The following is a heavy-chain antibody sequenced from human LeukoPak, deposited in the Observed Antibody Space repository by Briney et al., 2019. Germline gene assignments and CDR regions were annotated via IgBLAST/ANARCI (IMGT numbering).Heavy chain of an antibody. Sequence: GGPLRLSCAVSGFTFSSYAMHWVRQAPGKGLEWVGLISYDGSNKYYADSVKGRFTISRDNSKTTLYLQMNNLRAEDTAVYYCARGAYYYVSSGEGRAFDIWGQGTMVTVSS. CDR2: ISYDGSNK. D-gene: IGHD3-22*01. J-gene: IGHJ3*02. V-gene: IGHV3-30-3*01. CDR1: GFTFSSYA. CDR3: ARGAYYYVSSGEGRAFDI.